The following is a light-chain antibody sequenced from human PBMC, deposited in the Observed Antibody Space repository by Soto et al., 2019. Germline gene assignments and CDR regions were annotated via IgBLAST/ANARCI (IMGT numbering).Light chain of an antibody. J-gene: IGKJ1*01. CDR1: QGISSY. CDR3: QQYNTYLTWT. Sequence: IQLTQSPSSLSASVGDRVTITCRASQGISSYLAWYQQKPGKAPKLLIYSASSLQSGVPPRFSGSGSGTEFTLTISSLQPEDAATYYCQQYNTYLTWTFGQGTKVDIK. CDR2: SAS. V-gene: IGKV1-9*01.